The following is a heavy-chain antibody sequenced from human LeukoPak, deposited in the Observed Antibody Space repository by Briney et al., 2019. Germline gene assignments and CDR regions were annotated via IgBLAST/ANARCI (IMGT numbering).Heavy chain of an antibody. Sequence: GASVKVSCKASGGTFSSYAISWVRQAPGQGLEWMGGIIPIFGTANYAQKFQGRVTITADGSTSTAYMELSSLRSEDTAVYYCARVRYDYGSYYFDYWGQGTLVTVSS. D-gene: IGHD4-17*01. J-gene: IGHJ4*02. CDR2: IIPIFGTA. V-gene: IGHV1-69*13. CDR3: ARVRYDYGSYYFDY. CDR1: GGTFSSYA.